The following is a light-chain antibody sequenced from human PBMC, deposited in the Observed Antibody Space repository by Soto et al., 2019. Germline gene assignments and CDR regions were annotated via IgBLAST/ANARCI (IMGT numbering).Light chain of an antibody. V-gene: IGLV2-14*01. J-gene: IGLJ1*01. CDR1: TNDIGNYNY. CDR2: EVS. Sequence: QSALTQPASVSGSPGQSITISCTGTTNDIGNYNYVSWYQQHPGTAPKLLIYEVSNRPSGVSNRFSGSKSGNTASLTISGLQAEDDADYYCSSYTSGSTLYVFGTGTKGTVL. CDR3: SSYTSGSTLYV.